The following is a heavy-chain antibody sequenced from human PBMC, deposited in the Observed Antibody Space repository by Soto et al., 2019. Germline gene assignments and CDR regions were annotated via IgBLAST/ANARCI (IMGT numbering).Heavy chain of an antibody. CDR2: ISHSGIT. Sequence: SETLSLTCAVSGGSITSANWWTWVRQPPGGGLEWIGEISHSGITNYKASLKSRVTMSVDKTKNDVSLKLTSVTAADTAVYYCARYGYSYSARFFDYWGQGTRVTVSS. CDR1: GGSITSANW. V-gene: IGHV4-4*02. D-gene: IGHD5-12*01. J-gene: IGHJ4*02. CDR3: ARYGYSYSARFFDY.